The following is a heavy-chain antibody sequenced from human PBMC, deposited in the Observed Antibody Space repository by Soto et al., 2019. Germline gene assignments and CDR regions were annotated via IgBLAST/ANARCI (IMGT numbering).Heavy chain of an antibody. Sequence: QVQLVQSGAEVKKPGSSVKGACKASGGTFSRHPISWVRQAPGQGLEWTGGIIPFSDTTNYAQKFQGRVTISADESTSTAYMELSSLRSDDTAVYYCTREGYKYGRPANFDSWGQGTLVTVSS. J-gene: IGHJ4*02. CDR1: GGTFSRHP. V-gene: IGHV1-69*01. CDR3: TREGYKYGRPANFDS. D-gene: IGHD5-18*01. CDR2: IIPFSDTT.